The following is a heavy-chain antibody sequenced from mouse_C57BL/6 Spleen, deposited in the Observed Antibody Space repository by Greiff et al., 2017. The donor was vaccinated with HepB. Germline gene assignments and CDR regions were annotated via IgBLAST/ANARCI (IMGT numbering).Heavy chain of an antibody. D-gene: IGHD6-1*01. CDR3: ARDGASYYAMDY. Sequence: EVKLVESGGGLVKPGGSLKLSCAASGFTFSSYAMSWVRQTPEKRLEWVATISDGGSYTYYPDNVKGRFTISRDNAKNNLYLQMSHLKSEDTAMYYGARDGASYYAMDYWGQGTSVTVAS. CDR1: GFTFSSYA. CDR2: ISDGGSYT. J-gene: IGHJ4*01. V-gene: IGHV5-4*01.